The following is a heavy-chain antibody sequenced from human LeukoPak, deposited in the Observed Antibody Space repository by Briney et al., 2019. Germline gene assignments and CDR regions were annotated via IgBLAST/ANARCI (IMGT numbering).Heavy chain of an antibody. CDR2: ISAYNGNT. CDR3: ARDAKYSGYDPNWFDP. V-gene: IGHV1-18*04. Sequence: ASVKVSCTASGYTFTSYGISWVRHAPGPGLEWMGWISAYNGNTNNAQRLQGRVTMTTDTSTSTAYMELRSLRSDDTAVYYCARDAKYSGYDPNWFDPWGQGTLVTVSS. D-gene: IGHD5-12*01. J-gene: IGHJ5*02. CDR1: GYTFTSYG.